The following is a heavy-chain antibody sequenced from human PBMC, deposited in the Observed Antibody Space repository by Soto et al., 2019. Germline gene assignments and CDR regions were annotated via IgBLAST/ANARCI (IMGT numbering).Heavy chain of an antibody. D-gene: IGHD2-2*01. Sequence: GGSLRLSCAASGFTFYNFAMSWVRQAPGRGLEWVAGISSSGYSTFYADSVKGRFTISRDNSKNTLYVQMNSLRDEDTAVYYCAKDILDRAPAGWVAHWGQGSLV. V-gene: IGHV3-23*01. J-gene: IGHJ5*02. CDR2: ISSSGYST. CDR3: AKDILDRAPAGWVAH. CDR1: GFTFYNFA.